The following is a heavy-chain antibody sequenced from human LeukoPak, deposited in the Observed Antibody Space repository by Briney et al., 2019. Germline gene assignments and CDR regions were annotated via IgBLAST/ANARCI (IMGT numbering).Heavy chain of an antibody. D-gene: IGHD3-22*01. CDR3: VKGAEAFCDSKSDY. J-gene: IGHJ4*02. CDR1: GFTFSSYA. CDR2: ISSNGRTT. Sequence: RSGGSLRLSCSASGFTFSSYAMHWVRQSPGKGLEYVSAISSNGRTTYYADSLKVRFTISRDNSKNTLYLQMSSLRAEDTAVYYCVKGAEAFCDSKSDYWGQGTLLTVSS. V-gene: IGHV3-64*03.